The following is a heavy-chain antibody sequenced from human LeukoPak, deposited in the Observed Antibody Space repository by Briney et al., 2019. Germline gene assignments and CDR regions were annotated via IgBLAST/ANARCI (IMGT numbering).Heavy chain of an antibody. J-gene: IGHJ4*02. V-gene: IGHV1-69*05. CDR3: AKDRYQLLYVFDY. D-gene: IGHD2-2*02. Sequence: SVKVSCKASGGTFSSYAISWVRQAPGQGLEWMGGIIPIFGTANYAQKFQGRVTITTDESTSTAYMELSSLRAEDTAVYYCAKDRYQLLYVFDYWGQGTLVTVSS. CDR1: GGTFSSYA. CDR2: IIPIFGTA.